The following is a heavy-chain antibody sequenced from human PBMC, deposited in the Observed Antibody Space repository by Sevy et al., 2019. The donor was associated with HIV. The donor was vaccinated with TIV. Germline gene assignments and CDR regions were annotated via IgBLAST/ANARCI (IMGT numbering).Heavy chain of an antibody. V-gene: IGHV5-51*01. CDR1: GYSFTSYW. CDR3: ASSIQLWPWYFDY. J-gene: IGHJ4*02. CDR2: IYPGDSDT. D-gene: IGHD5-18*01. Sequence: GESLKISCKGSGYSFTSYWIGWVRQMPGKGLEWMGMIYPGDSDTRYSPSFQGQVTISADKSISTAYLQWSGLKASDTAMYYCASSIQLWPWYFDYWGQGTLVTVSS.